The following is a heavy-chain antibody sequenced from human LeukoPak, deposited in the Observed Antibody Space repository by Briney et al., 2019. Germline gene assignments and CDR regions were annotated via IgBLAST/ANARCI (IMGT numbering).Heavy chain of an antibody. D-gene: IGHD6-19*01. CDR3: ARDSAWISGWDYYYYMDV. V-gene: IGHV1-18*01. CDR1: GYTFTSYG. J-gene: IGHJ6*03. Sequence: ASVKVSCKASGYTFTSYGISWVRQAPGQGLEWMGWISVYNDNTNYAQKLQGRVTMTTDTSTSTAYMELRSLRSDDTAVYYCARDSAWISGWDYYYYMDVWGKGTTVTISS. CDR2: ISVYNDNT.